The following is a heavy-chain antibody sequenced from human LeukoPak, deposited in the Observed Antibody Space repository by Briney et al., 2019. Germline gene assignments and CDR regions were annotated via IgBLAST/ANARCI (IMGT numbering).Heavy chain of an antibody. V-gene: IGHV3-43*01. CDR1: GFTFDDYT. CDR2: ISWDGGST. CDR3: AKDMGSSGWYFGY. D-gene: IGHD6-19*01. J-gene: IGHJ4*02. Sequence: GGSLRLSCAASGFTFDDYTMHWVRQAPGKGLEWVSLISWDGGSTYYADSVKGRFTISRDNSKNSLYLQMNSLRAEDTALYYRAKDMGSSGWYFGYWGQGTLVTVSS.